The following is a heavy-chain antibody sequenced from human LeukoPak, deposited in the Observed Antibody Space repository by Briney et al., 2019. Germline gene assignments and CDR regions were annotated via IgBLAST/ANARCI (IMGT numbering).Heavy chain of an antibody. Sequence: GGSLRLSCAASEFTFSSHQMSWVRQAPGKGLEWVAKITQDGSEKYYMDSVKGRFIISRDNGKNSLYLQMNSLRVEDTAVYYCARDWRQDNAFDLWGQGTMVTASS. V-gene: IGHV3-7*01. CDR1: EFTFSSHQ. CDR3: ARDWRQDNAFDL. CDR2: ITQDGSEK. J-gene: IGHJ3*01. D-gene: IGHD2-15*01.